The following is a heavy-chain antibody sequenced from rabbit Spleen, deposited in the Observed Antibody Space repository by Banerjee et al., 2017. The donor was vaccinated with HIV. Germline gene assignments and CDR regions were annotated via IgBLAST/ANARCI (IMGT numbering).Heavy chain of an antibody. J-gene: IGHJ4*01. CDR2: IAGSSSGFT. CDR3: ASGADYAYGGYDL. V-gene: IGHV1S40*01. D-gene: IGHD6-1*01. CDR1: GFSFSSSDY. Sequence: QSLEESGGGLVQPEGSLALTCKASGFSFSSSDYICWVRQAPGKGLEWISCIAGSSSGFTYSATWAKGRFTISKTSSTTVTLQMTSLTAADTATYFCASGADYAYGGYDLWGPGTLVTVS.